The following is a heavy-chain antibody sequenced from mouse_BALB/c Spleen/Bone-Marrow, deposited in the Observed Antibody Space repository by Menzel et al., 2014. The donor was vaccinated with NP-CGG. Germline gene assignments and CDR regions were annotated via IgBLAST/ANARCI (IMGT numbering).Heavy chain of an antibody. CDR1: GYTFTSYV. Sequence: VQLQQSGPELVKPGASVMMSCKASGYTFTSYVMHWVKQKPGQGLEWIGYINPYNDGTKYNEKFKGKATLTSDKSSSTAYMELSSLTSEDSAVYYCARRGFDEGYYAMDYWGQGTSVTVSS. J-gene: IGHJ4*01. CDR2: INPYNDGT. V-gene: IGHV1-14*01. CDR3: ARRGFDEGYYAMDY.